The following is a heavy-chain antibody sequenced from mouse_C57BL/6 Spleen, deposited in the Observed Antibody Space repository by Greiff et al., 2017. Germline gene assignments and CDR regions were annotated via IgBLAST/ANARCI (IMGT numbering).Heavy chain of an antibody. V-gene: IGHV2-6*03. CDR1: GFSLTSYG. Sequence: ESGPGLVAPSQSLSITCTVSGFSLTSYGVHWVRQPPGKGLEWLVVIWSDGSTTYNSALKSRLSISKDNSKRQDILKMNSIQTDDADMYYCAWAYEYGRAMDYWGQGTSVTVSS. D-gene: IGHD2-4*01. CDR3: AWAYEYGRAMDY. CDR2: IWSDGST. J-gene: IGHJ4*01.